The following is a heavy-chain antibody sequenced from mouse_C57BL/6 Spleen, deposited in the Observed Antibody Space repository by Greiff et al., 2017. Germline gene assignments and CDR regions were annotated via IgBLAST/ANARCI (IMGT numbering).Heavy chain of an antibody. Sequence: QVQLQQSGPGLVQPSQSLSITCTVSGFSLTSYGVHWVRQSPGTGLAWLGVIWSGGSTDYNAAFMSRLSITKDNSKSQVFFKMNSLQADDTAIYYCAKKNYGKAMDYWGQGTSVTVSS. D-gene: IGHD2-1*01. CDR2: IWSGGST. CDR3: AKKNYGKAMDY. V-gene: IGHV2-5*01. CDR1: GFSLTSYG. J-gene: IGHJ4*01.